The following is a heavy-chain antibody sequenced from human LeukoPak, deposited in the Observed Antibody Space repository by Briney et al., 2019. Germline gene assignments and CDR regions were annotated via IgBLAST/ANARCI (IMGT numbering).Heavy chain of an antibody. J-gene: IGHJ5*02. V-gene: IGHV1-2*02. CDR3: AGLSSVAARPGWVDP. D-gene: IGHD6-6*01. CDR2: IDPKSGGT. Sequence: ASVKVSCKASRYTFTDYYIHWVRQAPGQGLEWMGWIDPKSGGTNYAQKFQGRVTMTRDTSISTAYMEVSSLRSGDTAIYYCAGLSSVAARPGWVDPWGQGTLVTVSS. CDR1: RYTFTDYY.